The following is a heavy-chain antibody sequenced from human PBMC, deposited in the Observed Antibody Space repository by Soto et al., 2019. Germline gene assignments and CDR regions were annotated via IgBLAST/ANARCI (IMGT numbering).Heavy chain of an antibody. V-gene: IGHV6-1*01. D-gene: IGHD1-26*01. J-gene: IGHJ5*02. CDR2: TYYRSQWYS. CDR1: GDSVSSNSAA. Sequence: SQTLSLTCAISGDSVSSNSAAWNWIRQSPSRGLEWLGRTYYRSQWYSDYAVAVKGRITISPDTSKNQFSLQLNSVTPEDTALYYCAREEILVAYNWFDPWGQGTLVTVSS. CDR3: AREEILVAYNWFDP.